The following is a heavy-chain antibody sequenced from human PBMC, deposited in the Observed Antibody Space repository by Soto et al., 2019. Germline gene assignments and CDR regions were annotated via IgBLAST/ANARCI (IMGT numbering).Heavy chain of an antibody. D-gene: IGHD4-17*01. V-gene: IGHV1-8*01. CDR3: ARGHRWDYGDANGDWFDP. CDR1: GYTFTSYD. J-gene: IGHJ5*02. Sequence: ASVKVSCKASGYTFTSYDINWVRQATGQGLEWMGWMNPNSGNTGYAQRFQGRVTMTRNTSISTAYMELSSLRSEDTAVYYCARGHRWDYGDANGDWFDPWGQGTLVTVSS. CDR2: MNPNSGNT.